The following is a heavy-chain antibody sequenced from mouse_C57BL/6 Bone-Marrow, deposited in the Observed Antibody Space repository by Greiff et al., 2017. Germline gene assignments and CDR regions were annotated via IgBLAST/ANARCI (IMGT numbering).Heavy chain of an antibody. CDR2: ISYSGST. J-gene: IGHJ2*01. CDR3: ARYYDYGGNYFDY. CDR1: GYSITSDY. D-gene: IGHD2-4*01. Sequence: DVKLVESGPGLAKPSQTLSLTCSVTGYSITSDYWNWIRKFPGNKLEYMGYISYSGSTYYNPSLKSRISITRDTSKNQYYLQLNSVTTEDTATYYCARYYDYGGNYFDYWGQGTTLTVSS. V-gene: IGHV3-8*01.